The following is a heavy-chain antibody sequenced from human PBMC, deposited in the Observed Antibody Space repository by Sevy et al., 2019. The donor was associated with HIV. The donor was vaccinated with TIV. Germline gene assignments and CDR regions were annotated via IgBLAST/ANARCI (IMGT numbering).Heavy chain of an antibody. V-gene: IGHV3-15*01. CDR2: IKSKIDGETT. CDR3: ATAPGYYDSAPFDY. J-gene: IGHJ4*02. Sequence: GGSLRLSCAVSGFTFNNAWMNWVRQAPGTGLQWVGLIKSKIDGETTDYAAPVKGRFTISRDDSKNTLFLQMNSMKIDDTGVYYCATAPGYYDSAPFDYWGPGTLVTVSS. CDR1: GFTFNNAW. D-gene: IGHD3-22*01.